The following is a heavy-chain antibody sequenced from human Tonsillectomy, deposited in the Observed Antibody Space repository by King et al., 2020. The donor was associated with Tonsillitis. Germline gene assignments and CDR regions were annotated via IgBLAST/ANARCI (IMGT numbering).Heavy chain of an antibody. Sequence: VQLVESGGGLVQPGGSLRLSCAASGFTFSSYWMHWVRQAPGKGLVWVSRIDGDGSNTNYADSVKGRFTTSRDNAKNTVYLQMNSLRAEDTAVYFCVRGFRESDCWGQGTLGTVSP. CDR1: GFTFSSYW. J-gene: IGHJ4*02. CDR2: IDGDGSNT. CDR3: VRGFRESDC. D-gene: IGHD2-21*01. V-gene: IGHV3-74*01.